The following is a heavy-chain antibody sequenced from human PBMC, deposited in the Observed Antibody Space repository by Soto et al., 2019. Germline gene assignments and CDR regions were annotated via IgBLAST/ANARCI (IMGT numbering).Heavy chain of an antibody. J-gene: IGHJ4*02. V-gene: IGHV4-31*03. Sequence: PSETLSLTCTVSGGSISSGGYYWSWIRQHPGKGLEWIGYIYYSGSTYYNPSLKSRVTISVDTSKNQFSLKLSSVTAADTAVYYCARITDPVTRYYDSSGYSIPKGLIHSKKTPDKYYFDYWGQGTLVTVSS. D-gene: IGHD3-22*01. CDR3: ARITDPVTRYYDSSGYSIPKGLIHSKKTPDKYYFDY. CDR2: IYYSGST. CDR1: GGSISSGGYY.